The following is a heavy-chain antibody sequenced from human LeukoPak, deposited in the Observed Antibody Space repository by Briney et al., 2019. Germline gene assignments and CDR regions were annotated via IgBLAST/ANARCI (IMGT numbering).Heavy chain of an antibody. CDR2: INSDGSST. CDR3: AGFVVVPAAEDY. J-gene: IGHJ4*02. D-gene: IGHD2-2*01. CDR1: GFTFSSYW. Sequence: GGSLRLSRAASGFTFSSYWMHWVRQAPGKGLVWVSRINSDGSSTSYADSVKGRFTISRDNAKNTLYLQMNSLRAEDTAVYYCAGFVVVPAAEDYWGQGTLVTVSS. V-gene: IGHV3-74*01.